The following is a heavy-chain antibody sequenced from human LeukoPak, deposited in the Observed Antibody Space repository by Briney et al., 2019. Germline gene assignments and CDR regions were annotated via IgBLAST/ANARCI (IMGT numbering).Heavy chain of an antibody. CDR2: ISGSGGST. Sequence: GGSLRLSCAASGFTFSSYAMSWVRQAPGKGLEWVSAISGSGGSTYYADSVKGRFTISRDNSKNTLYLQMNSLRAEDTAVYYCAKDRDYSNYRSDFDCWGQGTLVTVSS. V-gene: IGHV3-23*01. D-gene: IGHD4-11*01. CDR3: AKDRDYSNYRSDFDC. J-gene: IGHJ4*02. CDR1: GFTFSSYA.